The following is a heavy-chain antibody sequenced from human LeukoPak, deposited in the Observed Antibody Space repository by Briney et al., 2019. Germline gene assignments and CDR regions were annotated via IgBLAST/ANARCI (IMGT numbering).Heavy chain of an antibody. CDR1: GFTFSSYA. CDR3: PKAVGPRYDSRGVGQLVRWGVDY. D-gene: IGHD6-13*01. J-gene: IGHJ4*02. V-gene: IGHV3-23*01. Sequence: GGSLRLSCAASGFTFSSYAMSWVRQAPGKGLEWVSAISGSGGSTYYADSLKGRFTSPRDNAKTTLYLQMSRLRAEDTAVDLCPKAVGPRYDSRGVGQLVRWGVDYWGQGTLVTVSS. CDR2: ISGSGGST.